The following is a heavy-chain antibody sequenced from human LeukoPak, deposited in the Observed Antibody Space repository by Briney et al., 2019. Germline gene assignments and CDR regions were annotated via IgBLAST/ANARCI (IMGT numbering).Heavy chain of an antibody. CDR1: GFTFSSYW. J-gene: IGHJ3*02. Sequence: GGSLRLSCAASGFTFSSYWMSWVRQAPGKGLEWVANIKQDGSEKYYVDSVKGRFTISRDNAKNSLYLQMNSLRAEDTAVYYCARITYYYDSSGYWDAFDIWGQGTMVTVSS. D-gene: IGHD3-22*01. V-gene: IGHV3-7*01. CDR2: IKQDGSEK. CDR3: ARITYYYDSSGYWDAFDI.